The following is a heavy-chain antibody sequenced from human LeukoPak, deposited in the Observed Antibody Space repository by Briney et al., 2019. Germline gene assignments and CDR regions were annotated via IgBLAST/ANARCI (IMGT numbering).Heavy chain of an antibody. CDR2: ITSNGSQT. Sequence: PGGSLRLPCVGSGFTFSRSSMNWVRQAPRKGLEWVSSITSNGSQTYYADALKGRFIISRDNVKNSLYLQMSSLRAEDTAVYYCTRAIRATGTDSWGQGTLVTVSS. V-gene: IGHV3-21*01. CDR1: GFTFSRSS. J-gene: IGHJ5*01. D-gene: IGHD6-13*01. CDR3: TRAIRATGTDS.